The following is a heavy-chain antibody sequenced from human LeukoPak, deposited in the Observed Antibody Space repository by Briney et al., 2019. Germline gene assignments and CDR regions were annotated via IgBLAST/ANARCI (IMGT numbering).Heavy chain of an antibody. D-gene: IGHD6-13*01. CDR3: ARERVVAAAGQHYYYYYMDV. CDR1: GYTFTGYY. Sequence: ASVKVSCKAPGYTFTGYYMHWVRQAPGQGLEWMGWINPNSGGTNYAQKFQGRVTMTRDTSISTAYMELSRLRSDDTAVYYCARERVVAAAGQHYYYYYMDVWGKGTTVTVSS. CDR2: INPNSGGT. V-gene: IGHV1-2*02. J-gene: IGHJ6*03.